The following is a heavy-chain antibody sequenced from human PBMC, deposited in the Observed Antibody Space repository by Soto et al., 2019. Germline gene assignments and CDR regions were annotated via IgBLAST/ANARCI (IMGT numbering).Heavy chain of an antibody. CDR2: ISSSSSYI. CDR1: GVTFSSYS. V-gene: IGHV3-21*04. Sequence: EVQLVESGGGLVKHGGSLSLSCAASGVTFSSYSMNWGRQAPGKGLEWVTSISSSSSYIYYADSVNGRFPISRDNPKNSLYPQMVRQRAAGTAVYSCARDPAPSYSSGWYPDYYYDMDVCGHGTEGAVCS. CDR3: ARDPAPSYSSGWYPDYYYDMDV. D-gene: IGHD6-19*01. J-gene: IGHJ6*02.